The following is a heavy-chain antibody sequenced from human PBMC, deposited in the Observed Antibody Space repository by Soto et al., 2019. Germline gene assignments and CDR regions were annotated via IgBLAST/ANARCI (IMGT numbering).Heavy chain of an antibody. V-gene: IGHV4-59*01. Sequence: PSETLSLTCTVSGGSISSYDWSWIRQPPGKGLEWIGYIYYSGSTNYNPSLKSRVTISVDTSKNQFSLKLSSVTAADTAVYYCARNRGYGDYTDAFDIWGQGTMVTVSS. D-gene: IGHD4-17*01. CDR1: GGSISSYD. J-gene: IGHJ3*02. CDR3: ARNRGYGDYTDAFDI. CDR2: IYYSGST.